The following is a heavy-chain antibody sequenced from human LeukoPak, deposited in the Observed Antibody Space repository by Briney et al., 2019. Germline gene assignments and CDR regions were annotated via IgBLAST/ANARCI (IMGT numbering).Heavy chain of an antibody. J-gene: IGHJ3*02. CDR2: IDANNGDT. V-gene: IGHV1-2*02. CDR1: GYTFRGNY. Sequence: GASVKVSCKASGYTFRGNYIHWLRQAPGQGLEWMGWIDANNGDTKSAQKFQGRVTMSRDTSISTAYMDLSSLSPEDAAVYYCARETGGRLLIGVFDIWGQGTMVTVSS. CDR3: ARETGGRLLIGVFDI. D-gene: IGHD7-27*01.